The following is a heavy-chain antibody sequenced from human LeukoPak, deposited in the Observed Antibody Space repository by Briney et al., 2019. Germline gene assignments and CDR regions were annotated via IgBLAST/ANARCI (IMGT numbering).Heavy chain of an antibody. CDR1: GSTFSSYG. D-gene: IGHD5/OR15-5a*01. Sequence: SGGSLRLSCAASGSTFSSYGMHWVRQAPGKGLEWVAVISYDGSNKYYADSVKGRFTISRDNSKNTLYLQMNSLRAEDTAVYYCAKDPILRWGQGTLVTVSS. CDR2: ISYDGSNK. CDR3: AKDPILR. J-gene: IGHJ4*02. V-gene: IGHV3-30*18.